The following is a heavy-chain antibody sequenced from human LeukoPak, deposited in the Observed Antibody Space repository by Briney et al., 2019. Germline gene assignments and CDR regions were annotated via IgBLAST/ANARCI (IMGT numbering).Heavy chain of an antibody. CDR1: GFTFSDYY. D-gene: IGHD6-6*01. V-gene: IGHV3-11*04. CDR2: ISSSGSTI. Sequence: GGSLRLSCAASGFTFSDYYMSWIRQAPGKGLEWVSYISSSGSTIYYADSVKGRFTISRDNAKNSLYLQMNSLRAEDTAVYYCARDRIAALPNWFDPWGQGTLVTVSS. J-gene: IGHJ5*02. CDR3: ARDRIAALPNWFDP.